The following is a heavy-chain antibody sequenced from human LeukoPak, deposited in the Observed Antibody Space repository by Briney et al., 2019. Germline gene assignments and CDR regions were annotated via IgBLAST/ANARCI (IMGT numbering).Heavy chain of an antibody. Sequence: ASETLSLTCTVSGGSPSSYYWSWIRQPPGKGLEWIGNIFYSGSPNYNPSLKSRVTTSFDTSKNQFSLKLSFVTAADTAVYYCARVGRIAAAGTYDYWGQGTLVTVSS. V-gene: IGHV4-59*08. CDR3: ARVGRIAAAGTYDY. D-gene: IGHD6-13*01. J-gene: IGHJ4*02. CDR1: GGSPSSYY. CDR2: IFYSGSP.